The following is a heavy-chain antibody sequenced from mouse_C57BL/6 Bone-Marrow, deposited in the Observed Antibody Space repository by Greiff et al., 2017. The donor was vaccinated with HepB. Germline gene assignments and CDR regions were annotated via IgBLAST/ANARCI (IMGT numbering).Heavy chain of an antibody. CDR3: ARHTAQATDYAMDY. Sequence: EVQLVESGGGLVQPGGSLKLSCAASGFTFSDYGMAWVRQAPRKGPEWVAFISNLAYSIYYADTVTGRFTISRENAKNTLYLEMSSLRSEDTAMYYCARHTAQATDYAMDYWGQGTSVTVSS. V-gene: IGHV5-15*01. CDR1: GFTFSDYG. CDR2: ISNLAYSI. J-gene: IGHJ4*01. D-gene: IGHD3-2*02.